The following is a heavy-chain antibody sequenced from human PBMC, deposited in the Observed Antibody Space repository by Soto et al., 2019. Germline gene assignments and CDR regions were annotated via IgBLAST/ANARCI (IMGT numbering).Heavy chain of an antibody. D-gene: IGHD2-15*01. CDR3: ASDVRYCSGGSCSDNWFDP. Sequence: SVKVSCKASGGTFSSYAISWVRQAPGQGLEWMGGIIPIFGTANYAQKFQGRVTITADESTSTAYMELSSLRSEGTAVYYCASDVRYCSGGSCSDNWFDPWGQGTLVTVSS. CDR1: GGTFSSYA. CDR2: IIPIFGTA. V-gene: IGHV1-69*13. J-gene: IGHJ5*02.